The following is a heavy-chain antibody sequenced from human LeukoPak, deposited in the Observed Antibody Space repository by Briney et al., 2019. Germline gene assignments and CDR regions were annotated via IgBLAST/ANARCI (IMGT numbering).Heavy chain of an antibody. Sequence: ASVKVSCKASGYTFTGYYMHWVRQAPGQGLEWMGWINPNSGGTNYAQKFQGRVTMTRDTSISTAYMELSRLRSDDTAVYYCATPYYYDSSGYYPYYFDYWGQGTLVTVSS. CDR1: GYTFTGYY. CDR3: ATPYYYDSSGYYPYYFDY. V-gene: IGHV1-2*02. J-gene: IGHJ4*02. CDR2: INPNSGGT. D-gene: IGHD3-22*01.